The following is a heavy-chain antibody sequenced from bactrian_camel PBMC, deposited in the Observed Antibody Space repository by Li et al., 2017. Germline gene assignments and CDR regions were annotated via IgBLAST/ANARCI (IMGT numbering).Heavy chain of an antibody. D-gene: IGHD2*01. Sequence: VQLVESGGGSVQAGGSLRLSCKVSGYSTNGSYCLAWFRQAPGKERERVVALSTGGVPFYADSVKGRFTASLDNADAKNMVYLQMNSLKPEDTAMYYCAARGPYCYTKLSVRDFTYWGQGAQVTV. CDR3: AARGPYCYTKLSVRDFTY. CDR2: LSTGGVP. J-gene: IGHJ6*01. V-gene: IGHV3S55*01. CDR1: GYSTNGSYC.